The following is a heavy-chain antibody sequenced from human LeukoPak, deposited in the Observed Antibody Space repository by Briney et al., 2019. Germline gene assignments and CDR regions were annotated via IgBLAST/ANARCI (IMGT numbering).Heavy chain of an antibody. D-gene: IGHD3-9*01. CDR1: GGSISLGDYY. Sequence: PSETLSLTCTVSGGSISLGDYYWSWIRQPPRTGLEWIGYIYYSGSTYYNPSLKSRVTISVDTSKNQFSLKLSSVTAADTAVYFFARETPYDILTGYFIYYFDYWGQGTLVTVSS. J-gene: IGHJ4*02. CDR3: ARETPYDILTGYFIYYFDY. CDR2: IYYSGST. V-gene: IGHV4-30-4*01.